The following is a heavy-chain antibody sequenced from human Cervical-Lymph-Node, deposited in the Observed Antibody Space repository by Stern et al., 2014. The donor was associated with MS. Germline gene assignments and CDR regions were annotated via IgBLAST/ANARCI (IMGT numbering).Heavy chain of an antibody. J-gene: IGHJ3*02. D-gene: IGHD4-17*01. CDR2: IGTAGDT. Sequence: EEQMLESGGGLVQPGGSLRLSCAASGFTFSSYDMHWVRQATGKGLEWVSAIGTAGDTYYPGSVKGRFTISRENAKNSLYLQMNSLRAGDTAVYYCVREGDYVSFDIWGQGTMVTVSS. CDR3: VREGDYVSFDI. CDR1: GFTFSSYD. V-gene: IGHV3-13*01.